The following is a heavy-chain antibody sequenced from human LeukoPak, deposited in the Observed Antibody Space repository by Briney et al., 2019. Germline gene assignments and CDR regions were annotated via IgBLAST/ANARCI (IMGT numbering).Heavy chain of an antibody. V-gene: IGHV3-33*01. Sequence: GGSLRLSCAASGFTFSSYGMHWVRQAPGKGLEWVAVIWYDGSNKYYADSVKGRFTISRDNSKNTLYLQMNSLRAEDTAVYYCARSYYASSGYHDYWGQGTLVTVSS. CDR1: GFTFSSYG. D-gene: IGHD3-22*01. CDR3: ARSYYASSGYHDY. J-gene: IGHJ4*02. CDR2: IWYDGSNK.